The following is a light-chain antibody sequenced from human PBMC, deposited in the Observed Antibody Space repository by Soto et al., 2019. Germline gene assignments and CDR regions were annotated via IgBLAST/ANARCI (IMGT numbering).Light chain of an antibody. CDR3: QQYNNLPPT. CDR2: SSS. V-gene: IGKV3-15*01. CDR1: QGVSRK. Sequence: DIVMTQSPATLSVAPGERVTFSFRASQGVSRKLAWYQHIPGQAPRLLIVSSSRRPTDVPARFSGSGSGTDFTHTISSLQSEDSAFYYCQQYNNLPPTFGQGTKVDIK. J-gene: IGKJ1*01.